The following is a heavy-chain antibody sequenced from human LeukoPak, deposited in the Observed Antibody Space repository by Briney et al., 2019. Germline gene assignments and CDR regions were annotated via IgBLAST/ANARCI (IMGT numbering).Heavy chain of an antibody. V-gene: IGHV1-3*01. CDR2: ISAGNGIT. CDR3: ARDSGSGNNDY. J-gene: IGHJ4*02. D-gene: IGHD1-26*01. CDR1: GYTFTSYA. Sequence: ASVKVSCKASGYTFTSYAIHWVRQAPGQRLEWMGWISAGNGITKYSQNFQGRVTFISNTSATTAFMELSSLRSEDAAVYYCARDSGSGNNDYWGQGTLVTVSS.